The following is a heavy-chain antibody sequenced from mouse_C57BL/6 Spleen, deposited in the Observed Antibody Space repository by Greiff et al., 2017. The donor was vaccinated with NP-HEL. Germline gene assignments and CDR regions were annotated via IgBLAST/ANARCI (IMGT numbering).Heavy chain of an antibody. V-gene: IGHV5-6*01. J-gene: IGHJ2*01. CDR3: ARLGGNYYFDY. CDR2: ISSGGSYT. Sequence: EVKLVESGGDLVKPGGSLKLSCAASGFTFSSYGMSWVRQTPDKRLEWVATISSGGSYTYYPDSVKGRFTISRDNAKNTLYLQMGSLKSEDTAMYYCARLGGNYYFDYWGQGTTLTVSS. CDR1: GFTFSSYG. D-gene: IGHD2-1*01.